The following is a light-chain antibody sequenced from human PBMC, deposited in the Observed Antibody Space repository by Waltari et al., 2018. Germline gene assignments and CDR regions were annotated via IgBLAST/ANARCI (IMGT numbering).Light chain of an antibody. J-gene: IGKJ2*01. CDR1: QSISNS. Sequence: DIQMTQSPSTLSASVGDRVTLTCRASQSISNSLAWHQQKPGKAPNLLIYRASSLESGVPSRFSGSGSGTEFTLTISTLQPDDLGTYYCQQYKSYPVTFGQGTKLEI. CDR2: RAS. CDR3: QQYKSYPVT. V-gene: IGKV1-5*03.